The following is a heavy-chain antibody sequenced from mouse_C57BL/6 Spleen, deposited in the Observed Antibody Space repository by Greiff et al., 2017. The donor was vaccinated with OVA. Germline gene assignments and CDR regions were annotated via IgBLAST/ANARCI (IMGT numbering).Heavy chain of an antibody. D-gene: IGHD1-1*01. CDR1: GYTFTSYW. CDR3: ARGSSYKAPFDY. V-gene: IGHV1-61*01. J-gene: IGHJ2*01. CDR2: IYPSDSET. Sequence: QVQLQQPGAELVRPGSSVKLSCKASGYTFTSYWMDWVKQRPGQGLEWIGNIYPSDSETHYNQKFKDKATLTVDKSSSTAYMQLSSLTSEDSAVYYCARGSSYKAPFDYWGQGTTLTVSS.